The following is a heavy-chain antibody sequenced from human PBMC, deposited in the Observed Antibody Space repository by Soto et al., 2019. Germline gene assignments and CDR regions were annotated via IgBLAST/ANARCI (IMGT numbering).Heavy chain of an antibody. D-gene: IGHD5-18*01. CDR3: ARGTTMVPTDL. CDR1: GGTFSSHA. CDR2: IIPLLGIE. Sequence: QVQLVQSGAEVKKPGSSVRVSCKGIGGTFSSHAISWVRQAPGQGLEWMGKIIPLLGIENCAQKFQGRVTLTADKSTTTAYMELSSLRSDDTAVYYCARGTTMVPTDLWGQGTLVTVSS. V-gene: IGHV1-69*04. J-gene: IGHJ4*02.